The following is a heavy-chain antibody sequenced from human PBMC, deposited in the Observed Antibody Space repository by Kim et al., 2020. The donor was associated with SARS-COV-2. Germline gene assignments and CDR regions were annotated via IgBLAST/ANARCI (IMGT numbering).Heavy chain of an antibody. J-gene: IGHJ5*02. D-gene: IGHD3-3*01. CDR1: GGSISSGSYY. CDR3: ARERWFGVVIYNWFDP. CDR2: IYTSGST. V-gene: IGHV4-61*02. Sequence: SETLSLTCTVSGGSISSGSYYWSWIRQPAGKGLEWIGRIYTSGSTNYNPSLKSRVTISVDTSKNQFSLKLSSVTAADTAVYYCARERWFGVVIYNWFDPWGQGTLVTVSS.